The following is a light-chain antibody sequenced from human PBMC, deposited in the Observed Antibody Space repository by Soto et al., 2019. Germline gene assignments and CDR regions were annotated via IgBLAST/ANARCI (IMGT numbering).Light chain of an antibody. J-gene: IGKJ1*01. Sequence: EIVLTQSPGTLSLSPGERATLSRRASQSVSSSYLAWYQQKPGQAPRLLIYGASSRATGIPDRFSGSGSGTDFTLTISRLEPEDFAVYYCQQYGSSPPWTFGQGTKVEIK. CDR3: QQYGSSPPWT. V-gene: IGKV3-20*01. CDR2: GAS. CDR1: QSVSSSY.